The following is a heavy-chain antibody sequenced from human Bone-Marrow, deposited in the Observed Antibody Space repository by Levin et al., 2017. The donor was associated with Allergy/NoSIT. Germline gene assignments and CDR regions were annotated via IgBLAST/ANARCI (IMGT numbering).Heavy chain of an antibody. CDR1: GFSLSTSGMC. CDR3: ARMGTRDYGDYVFGRGPVGWFDP. V-gene: IGHV2-70*01. J-gene: IGHJ5*02. Sequence: SGPTLVKPTQTLTLTCTFSGFSLSTSGMCVSWIRPPPGKALEWLALIDWDDDKYYSTSLKTRLTISKDTSKNQVVLTMTNMDPVDTATYYCARMGTRDYGDYVFGRGPVGWFDPWGQGTLVTVSS. CDR2: IDWDDDK. D-gene: IGHD4-17*01.